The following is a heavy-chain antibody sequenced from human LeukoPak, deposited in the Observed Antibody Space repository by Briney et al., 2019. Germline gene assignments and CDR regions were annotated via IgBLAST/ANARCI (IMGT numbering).Heavy chain of an antibody. J-gene: IGHJ5*02. CDR3: ASYGDHPRYNWFDP. CDR1: GGSFSGYY. Sequence: SETLSLTCAVYGGSFSGYYWSWIRQPPGKGLEWIGEINHSGSTNYNPSLKSRVTISVDTSKNQFSLKLSSVTAADTAVYYCASYGDHPRYNWFDPWGQGTLVTVSS. V-gene: IGHV4-34*01. CDR2: INHSGST. D-gene: IGHD4-17*01.